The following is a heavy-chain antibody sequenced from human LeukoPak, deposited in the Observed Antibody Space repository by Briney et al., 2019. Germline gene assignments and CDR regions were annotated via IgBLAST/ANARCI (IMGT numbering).Heavy chain of an antibody. J-gene: IGHJ5*02. Sequence: SQTLSLTCTVSGASINSGGYYWSWIRQLPGKGLEWLGYIRYSGITYYNPSLASRLSISVDTSKNQFSLRVTSVTAADTAVYYCARGGPNISCCNWFDPWGQGTLVTVSS. CDR2: IRYSGIT. V-gene: IGHV4-31*03. D-gene: IGHD2/OR15-2a*01. CDR3: ARGGPNISCCNWFDP. CDR1: GASINSGGYY.